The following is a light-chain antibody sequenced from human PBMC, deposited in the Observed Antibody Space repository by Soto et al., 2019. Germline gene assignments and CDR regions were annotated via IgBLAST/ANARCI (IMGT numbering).Light chain of an antibody. Sequence: DIQMTQSPSTLSASVGDRVTITCPASQSSSGWLAWYQQKPGKPPKLLIDRASSLESGVPSWFGGSGSETEFTLTSSSLQPDYAATYCCQQYNSYSWTFGQGTKVDIK. CDR1: QSSSGW. CDR3: QQYNSYSWT. V-gene: IGKV1-5*03. J-gene: IGKJ1*01. CDR2: RAS.